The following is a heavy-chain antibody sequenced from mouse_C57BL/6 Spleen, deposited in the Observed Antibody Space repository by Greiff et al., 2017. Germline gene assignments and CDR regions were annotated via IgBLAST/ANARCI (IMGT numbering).Heavy chain of an antibody. V-gene: IGHV1-52*01. CDR2: IDPSDSET. J-gene: IGHJ3*01. Sequence: QVQLQQPGAELVRPGSSVKLSCKASGYTFTRYWMHWVKQRPIQGLEWIGNIDPSDSETHYNQKFKDKATLTVDKSSSTAYMQLSSLTSEDSAVYYCARGWGSSYGFAYWGQGTLVTVSA. D-gene: IGHD1-1*01. CDR1: GYTFTRYW. CDR3: ARGWGSSYGFAY.